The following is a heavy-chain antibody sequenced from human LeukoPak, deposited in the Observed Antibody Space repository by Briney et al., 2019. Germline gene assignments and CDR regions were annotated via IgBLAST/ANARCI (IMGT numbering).Heavy chain of an antibody. V-gene: IGHV3-23*01. J-gene: IGHJ4*02. CDR1: GFTFDSYW. Sequence: PGGSLRLSCAASGFTFDSYWMSWVRQAPGKGPEWVSGITYNGGTTFYADSVKGRFTISRDNSKNTLYLQMNSLRVEDTAVYYCAKVHEPFCTNGMCYDRPQYFDYWGQGTLVTVSS. CDR2: ITYNGGTT. D-gene: IGHD2-8*01. CDR3: AKVHEPFCTNGMCYDRPQYFDY.